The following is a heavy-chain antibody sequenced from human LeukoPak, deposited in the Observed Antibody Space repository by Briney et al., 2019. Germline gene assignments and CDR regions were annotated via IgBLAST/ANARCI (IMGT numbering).Heavy chain of an antibody. D-gene: IGHD3-22*01. CDR3: AKDRTYYYDSSGYPYYFDY. CDR1: GFTFSSYA. J-gene: IGHJ4*02. CDR2: ISGSGGST. Sequence: GGSLRLCCAASGFTFSSYAMSWVRQAPGKGLEWVSAISGSGGSTYYADSVRGRFTISRDNSKNTLYLQMNSLRAEDTAVYYCAKDRTYYYDSSGYPYYFDYWGQGTLVTVSS. V-gene: IGHV3-23*01.